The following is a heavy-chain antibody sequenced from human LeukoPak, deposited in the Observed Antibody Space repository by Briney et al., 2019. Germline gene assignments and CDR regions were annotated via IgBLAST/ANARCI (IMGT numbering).Heavy chain of an antibody. V-gene: IGHV4-4*09. CDR3: ARQGSDAFDI. CDR2: IYTSGST. Sequence: SETLSLTCTVSGGSISSYYWSWIRQPPGTGLEWIGYIYTSGSTNYNPSLKSRVTISVDTSKNQFSLKLSSVTAADTAVYYCARQGSDAFDIWGQGTMVTVSS. CDR1: GGSISSYY. J-gene: IGHJ3*02.